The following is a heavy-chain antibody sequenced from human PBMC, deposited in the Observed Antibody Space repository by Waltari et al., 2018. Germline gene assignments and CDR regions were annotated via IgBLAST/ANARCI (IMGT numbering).Heavy chain of an antibody. CDR3: ARDRLTIFGVVPKYFDY. CDR2: IYTSGST. D-gene: IGHD3-3*01. V-gene: IGHV4-4*07. CDR1: GGSISSYY. J-gene: IGHJ4*02. Sequence: QVQLQESGPGLVKPSETLSLTCTVSGGSISSYYWSWIRQPAGKGLEWIGRIYTSGSTNYNPSLKSRGTMSVDTSKNQFSLKLSSVTAADTAVYYCARDRLTIFGVVPKYFDYWGQGTLVTVSS.